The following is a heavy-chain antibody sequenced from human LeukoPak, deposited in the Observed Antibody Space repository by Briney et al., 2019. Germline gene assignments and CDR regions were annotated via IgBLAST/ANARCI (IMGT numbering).Heavy chain of an antibody. CDR3: STSSYYFATKPFRRTDY. CDR2: ITRKADGGAA. J-gene: IGHJ4*02. V-gene: IGHV3-15*01. D-gene: IGHD3-10*01. CDR1: GFAFSSVW. Sequence: GESLRLSCAASGFAFSSVWMNWARQSPGKGLECVGRITRKADGGAAEYISPVKGRFIISRDDSKNTLYLQMNSLKNEDTALYYCSTSSYYFATKPFRRTDYWGQGTLVIVSS.